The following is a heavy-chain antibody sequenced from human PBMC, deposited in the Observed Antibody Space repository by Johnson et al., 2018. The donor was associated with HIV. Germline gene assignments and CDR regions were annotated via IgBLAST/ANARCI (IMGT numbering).Heavy chain of an antibody. CDR1: GFTFSSYG. D-gene: IGHD5-18*01. CDR2: IRYDGSNK. CDR3: ARAYSYGVFDI. V-gene: IGHV3-30*02. J-gene: IGHJ3*02. Sequence: VQLVESGGGVVQPGGSLRLSCAASGFTFSSYGMHWVRQAPGKGLEWVAFIRYDGSNKYYADSVKGRFSISRDNSKNTLYLQMNRLRAEDTAVYYCARAYSYGVFDIWGQGTMVTVS.